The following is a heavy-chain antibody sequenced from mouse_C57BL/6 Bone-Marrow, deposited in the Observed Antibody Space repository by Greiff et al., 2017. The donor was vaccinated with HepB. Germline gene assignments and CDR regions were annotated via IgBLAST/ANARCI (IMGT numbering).Heavy chain of an antibody. CDR2: IYPRSGNT. CDR1: GYTFTSYG. D-gene: IGHD3-2*02. J-gene: IGHJ3*01. V-gene: IGHV1-81*01. Sequence: QVQLQQSGAELARPGASVKLSCKASGYTFTSYGISWVKQRTGQGLEWIGEIYPRSGNTYYNEKFKGKATLTADKSSSTAYMELRSLTSEDSAVYFCETAQATSWGQGTLVTVSA. CDR3: ETAQATS.